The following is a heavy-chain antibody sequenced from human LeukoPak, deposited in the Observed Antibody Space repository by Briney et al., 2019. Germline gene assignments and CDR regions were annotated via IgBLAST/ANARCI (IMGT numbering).Heavy chain of an antibody. Sequence: GGSLRLSCAASGFTFSNYGMSWVRQAPGKGLQWVSTISSSGGSKYYADSVKGRFTISRDNAKNSLYLQMNSLRAEDTAVYYCARDFPQFCSSTSCSYNWFDPWGQGTLVTVSS. CDR2: ISSSGGSK. CDR1: GFTFSNYG. V-gene: IGHV3-23*01. J-gene: IGHJ5*02. D-gene: IGHD2-2*01. CDR3: ARDFPQFCSSTSCSYNWFDP.